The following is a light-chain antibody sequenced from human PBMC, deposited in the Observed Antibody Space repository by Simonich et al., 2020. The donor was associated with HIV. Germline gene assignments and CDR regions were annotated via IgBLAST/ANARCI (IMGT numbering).Light chain of an antibody. CDR3: YSTDSSGNHRV. CDR1: ALPKKY. Sequence: SYELTQPPSVSVTPGQTARITCSGDALPKKYAYWYQQKSGQAPVLVIYEDSKRPSGIPEGFSVSSSGTKATLTISGDQVEDEADYYCYSTDSSGNHRVFGGGTKLTVL. J-gene: IGLJ3*02. CDR2: EDS. V-gene: IGLV3-10*01.